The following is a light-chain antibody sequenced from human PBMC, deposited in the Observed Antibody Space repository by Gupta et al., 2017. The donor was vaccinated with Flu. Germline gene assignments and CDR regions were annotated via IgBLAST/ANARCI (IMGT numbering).Light chain of an antibody. CDR2: DDD. CDR1: DIGGKS. Sequence: SFVLTQPPSVSVPPGQTARLTCGGSDIGGKSVHWYLRRSGQAPLLVVHDDDDRPSGIPERVSGSKSGNTATLTLSRVEAGDEADYYCQVWDSNSGRVFGGGTKLTVL. CDR3: QVWDSNSGRV. V-gene: IGLV3-21*02. J-gene: IGLJ3*02.